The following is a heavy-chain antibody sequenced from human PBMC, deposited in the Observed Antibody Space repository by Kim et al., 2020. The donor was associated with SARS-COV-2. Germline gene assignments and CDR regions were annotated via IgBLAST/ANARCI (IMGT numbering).Heavy chain of an antibody. CDR3: ARDYGRLGYCSSSFCSDFFDY. J-gene: IGHJ4*02. Sequence: GGSLRLSCAASGFSFSTYSMNWVRQAPGKGLEWVSSISSSSTYIHYADSVKGRFTISRDNAKNSLYLQMNSLRAEDTAVYYCARDYGRLGYCSSSFCSDFFDYWGQGTLVTVSS. V-gene: IGHV3-21*01. D-gene: IGHD2-2*01. CDR2: ISSSSTYI. CDR1: GFSFSTYS.